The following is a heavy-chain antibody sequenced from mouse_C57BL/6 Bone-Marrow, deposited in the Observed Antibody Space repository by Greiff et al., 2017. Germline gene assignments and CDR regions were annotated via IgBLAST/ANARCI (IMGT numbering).Heavy chain of an antibody. Sequence: EVQRVESGGGLVQPKGSLKLSCAASGFTFSTYAMHWVRQAPGKGLEWVARIRSKSSNYATYSADSVKNRFTISRDESQSMLYLQMNNLKTEDTAMYYCVRPTAQGPLAYWGQGTLVTVSA. J-gene: IGHJ3*01. V-gene: IGHV10-3*01. CDR1: GFTFSTYA. CDR3: VRPTAQGPLAY. D-gene: IGHD3-2*02. CDR2: IRSKSSNYAT.